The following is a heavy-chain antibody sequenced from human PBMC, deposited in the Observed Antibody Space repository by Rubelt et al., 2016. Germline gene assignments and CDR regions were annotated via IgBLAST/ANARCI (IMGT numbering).Heavy chain of an antibody. Sequence: QVQLQQWGAGLLKPSETLSLTCAVYGGSFSNYFWTWIRQPPEKGLEWIGEINHGGSSNYNPSLKSRVTISVDTSKNQFSLRLNSGTAADTAVYYCARRLGSDGRCHTVDSWGRGTLVTVSS. V-gene: IGHV4-34*01. CDR2: INHGGSS. D-gene: IGHD2-15*01. CDR1: GGSFSNYF. J-gene: IGHJ4*02. CDR3: ARRLGSDGRCHTVDS.